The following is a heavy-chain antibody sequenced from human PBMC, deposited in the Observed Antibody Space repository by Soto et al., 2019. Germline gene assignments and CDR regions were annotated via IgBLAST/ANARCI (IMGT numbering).Heavy chain of an antibody. CDR3: ARAHGYRSGSCLDL. Sequence: QVQLVESGGGVVQPGRSLTLSCAAPGFTLSGYGIHWVRQAPGRALEWVAVIWYDGSLTIYADSVRGRFTISRDNSKNMFYLQMNNLAEDDTAVYYCARAHGYRSGSCLDLWGQGALVTVSS. J-gene: IGHJ5*02. CDR2: IWYDGSLT. D-gene: IGHD6-19*01. CDR1: GFTLSGYG. V-gene: IGHV3-33*01.